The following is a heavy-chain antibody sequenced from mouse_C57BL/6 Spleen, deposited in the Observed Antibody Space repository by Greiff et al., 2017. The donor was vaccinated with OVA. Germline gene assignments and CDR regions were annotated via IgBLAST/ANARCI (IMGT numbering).Heavy chain of an antibody. J-gene: IGHJ4*01. D-gene: IGHD1-1*01. V-gene: IGHV1-72*01. CDR3: AKRGNYYGSSSYYAMDY. Sequence: MESCKASGYTFTSYWMHWVKQRPGRGLEWIGRIDPNSGGTKYNEKFKSKATLTVDKPSSTAYMQLSSLTSEDSAVYYCAKRGNYYGSSSYYAMDYWGQGTSVTVSS. CDR1: GYTFTSYW. CDR2: IDPNSGGT.